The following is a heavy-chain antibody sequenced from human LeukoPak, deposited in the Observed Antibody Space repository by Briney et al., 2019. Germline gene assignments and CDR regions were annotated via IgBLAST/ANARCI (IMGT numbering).Heavy chain of an antibody. V-gene: IGHV3-7*01. CDR3: VRYGRRANDQPFDV. Sequence: GGSLRLSCAASGFTFSSYWMSWVRQAPGKGLEWVANIKQDGSEKYYVDSVTGRFTVSRDHAKNSLFLQMNSLRAEDTAVYYCVRYGRRANDQPFDVWGQGTMVTVSS. CDR2: IKQDGSEK. D-gene: IGHD1-1*01. J-gene: IGHJ3*01. CDR1: GFTFSSYW.